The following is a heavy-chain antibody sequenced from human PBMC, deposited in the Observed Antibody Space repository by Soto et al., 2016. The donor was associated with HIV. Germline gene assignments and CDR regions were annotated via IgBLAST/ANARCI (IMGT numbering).Heavy chain of an antibody. J-gene: IGHJ3*01. CDR3: ARTTDNTISDWPPVRISHGL. V-gene: IGHV4-59*01. CDR1: GSTINSYY. CDR2: VHHSEST. D-gene: IGHD3-3*01. Sequence: QVQLQESGPGLVKPSETLSLNCSVSGSTINSYYWSWIRQTSGKKLEWIGNVHHSESTNYNPSLKSRVSILATCLKSQFSLKMRSVSAADTAVYYCARTTDNTISDWPPVRISHGLWGQR.